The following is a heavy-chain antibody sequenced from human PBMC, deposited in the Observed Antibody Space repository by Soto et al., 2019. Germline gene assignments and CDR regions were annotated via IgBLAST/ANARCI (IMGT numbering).Heavy chain of an antibody. CDR3: ACGGNWFDP. CDR2: MYYNGNI. Sequence: PSETLSLTCNVSGGSIRNYYWTWVRQSPEKGLEWIGYMYYNGNINYKPSLKSRVTISIDTSKKQFSLTLKSVTAADTAVYYCACGGNWFDPWGQGVLVTVSS. V-gene: IGHV4-59*01. D-gene: IGHD3-16*01. CDR1: GGSIRNYY. J-gene: IGHJ5*02.